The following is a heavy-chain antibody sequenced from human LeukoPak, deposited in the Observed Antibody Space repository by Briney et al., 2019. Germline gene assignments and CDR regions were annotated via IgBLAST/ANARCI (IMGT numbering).Heavy chain of an antibody. D-gene: IGHD3-3*01. Sequence: ASVKVSCKASGGTFSSYAISWVRQAPGQGLEWMGGIIPIFGTANYAQKFQGRVTITADESTSTAYMELSSLRSEDTAVYYCARESGITIFGVVIGYMDVWGKGTTVTVSS. CDR1: GGTFSSYA. CDR3: ARESGITIFGVVIGYMDV. V-gene: IGHV1-69*13. J-gene: IGHJ6*03. CDR2: IIPIFGTA.